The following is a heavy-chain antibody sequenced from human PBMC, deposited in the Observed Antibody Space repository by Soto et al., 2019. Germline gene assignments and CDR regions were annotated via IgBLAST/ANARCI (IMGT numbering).Heavy chain of an antibody. Sequence: PVGSLRLSCTASGFTFSSYGMGCVRHAPGKGLQWVSTIRGDGGQTHYTDSVKGRFSISRDNSKNTVYLQMDSLRAEDTAMYFCARDVGIDYDDFFAYWGQGTQVTVSS. V-gene: IGHV3-23*01. CDR3: ARDVGIDYDDFFAY. CDR1: GFTFSSYG. J-gene: IGHJ4*02. D-gene: IGHD4-17*01. CDR2: IRGDGGQT.